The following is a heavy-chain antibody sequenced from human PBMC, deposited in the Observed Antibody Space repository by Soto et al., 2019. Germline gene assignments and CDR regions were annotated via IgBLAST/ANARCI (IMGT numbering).Heavy chain of an antibody. CDR3: ARDPGVVPAATYYYGMDV. V-gene: IGHV4-31*03. CDR2: IYYSGSA. D-gene: IGHD2-2*01. CDR1: GGSISSGGYS. Sequence: NPSETLSLTCTVSGGSISSGGYSWSWIRQHPGKGLEWIGYIYYSGSAYYNPSLKSRVTISVDTSKNQFSLKLSSVTAADTAVYYCARDPGVVPAATYYYGMDVWGQGTTVTVSS. J-gene: IGHJ6*02.